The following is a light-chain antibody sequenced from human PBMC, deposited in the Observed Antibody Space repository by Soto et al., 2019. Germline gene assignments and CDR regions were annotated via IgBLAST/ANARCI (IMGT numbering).Light chain of an antibody. CDR2: DVS. CDR3: SSYTSSSTE. J-gene: IGLJ2*01. V-gene: IGLV2-14*01. CDR1: SRNVGGYNY. Sequence: QSVLTQPASVSGSPGHPITISCMGTSRNVGGYNYVSWYQQHPGKAPKLMIYDVSNRPSGVSNRFSGSKSGNTASLTITGLQAEDEADYYCSSYTSSSTEFGGGTKVTVL.